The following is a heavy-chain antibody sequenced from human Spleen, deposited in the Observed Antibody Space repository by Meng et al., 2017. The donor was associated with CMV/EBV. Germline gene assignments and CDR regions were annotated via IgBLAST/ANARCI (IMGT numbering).Heavy chain of an antibody. J-gene: IGHJ6*02. Sequence: SVKVSCKASGGTFSSYAISWVRQAPGQGLEWMGGIIPIFGTANYAQKFQGRVTITTDESTSTAYMELSSLRSEDTAVYYCARDGAITMVRGVMDGMDVWGQGTTVTVSS. CDR1: GGTFSSYA. V-gene: IGHV1-69*05. CDR2: IIPIFGTA. D-gene: IGHD3-10*01. CDR3: ARDGAITMVRGVMDGMDV.